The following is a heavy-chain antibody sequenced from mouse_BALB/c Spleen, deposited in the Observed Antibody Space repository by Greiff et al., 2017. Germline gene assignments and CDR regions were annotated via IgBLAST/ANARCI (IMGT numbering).Heavy chain of an antibody. Sequence: VQLQQSGAELAKPGASVKMSCKASGYTFTSYWMHWVKQRPGQGLEWIGYINPSTGYTEYNQKFKDKATLTADKSSSTAYMQLSSLTSEDSAVYYCAVRRLDFDVWGAGTTVTVSS. CDR2: INPSTGYT. J-gene: IGHJ1*01. D-gene: IGHD2-14*01. CDR1: GYTFTSYW. V-gene: IGHV1-7*01. CDR3: AVRRLDFDV.